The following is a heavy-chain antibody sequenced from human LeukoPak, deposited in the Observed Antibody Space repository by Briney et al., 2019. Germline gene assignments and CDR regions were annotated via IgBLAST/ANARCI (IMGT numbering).Heavy chain of an antibody. D-gene: IGHD4-11*01. Sequence: GGSLRLSCAASGFTFSSYGMHWVRQAPGKGLEWVAVISYDGSNKYYADSVKGRFTISRDNSKNTLYLQMNSLRAEDTAVYYCAKDLTVTTTAFDYWGQGTLVTVSS. V-gene: IGHV3-30*18. CDR2: ISYDGSNK. J-gene: IGHJ4*02. CDR3: AKDLTVTTTAFDY. CDR1: GFTFSSYG.